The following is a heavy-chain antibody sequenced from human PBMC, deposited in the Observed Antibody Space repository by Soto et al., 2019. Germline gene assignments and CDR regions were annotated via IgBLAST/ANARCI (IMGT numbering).Heavy chain of an antibody. CDR2: IIPILGIA. Sequence: ASVKVSCKASGGTFSSYAISWVRQAPGQGLEWMGGIIPILGIANYAQKFQGRVTITADKSTSTAYMELSSLRSEDTAVYYCAREIVGATTGYFQHWGQGTLVTVSS. CDR3: AREIVGATTGYFQH. CDR1: GGTFSSYA. J-gene: IGHJ1*01. D-gene: IGHD1-26*01. V-gene: IGHV1-69*10.